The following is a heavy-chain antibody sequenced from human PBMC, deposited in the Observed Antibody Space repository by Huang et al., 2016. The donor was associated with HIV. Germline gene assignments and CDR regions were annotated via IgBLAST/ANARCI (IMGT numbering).Heavy chain of an antibody. CDR3: VKWGGLSDDDFRRAHAFDI. CDR2: RLTIVGKP. D-gene: IGHD5-12*01. Sequence: QVQLVQSGAEVRKPGSSVKVSCKASGGNFNSYTINWLRQAPGQGPELRGGRLTIVGKPNYAPKFQARLTITADGSTSTAYMVLSSLRPEDTAIYYCVKWGGLSDDDFRRAHAFDIWGQGTVVTVSS. CDR1: GGNFNSYT. J-gene: IGHJ3*02. V-gene: IGHV1-69*01.